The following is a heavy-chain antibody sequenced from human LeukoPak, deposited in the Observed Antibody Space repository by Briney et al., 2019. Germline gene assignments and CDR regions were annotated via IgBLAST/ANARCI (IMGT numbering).Heavy chain of an antibody. CDR2: IIPIFGTA. Sequence: GASVKVSCKASGGTFSSYATSWVRQAPGQGLEWMGGIIPIFGTANYAQKFQGRVTITTDESTSTAYMELSSLRSEDTAVYYCARDMRWNRNYYYYMDVWGKGTTVTVSS. J-gene: IGHJ6*03. V-gene: IGHV1-69*05. D-gene: IGHD1-1*01. CDR1: GGTFSSYA. CDR3: ARDMRWNRNYYYYMDV.